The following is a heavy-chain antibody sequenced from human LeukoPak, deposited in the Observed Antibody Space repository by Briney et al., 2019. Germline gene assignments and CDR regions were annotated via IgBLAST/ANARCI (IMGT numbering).Heavy chain of an antibody. CDR2: ISRSSSYI. D-gene: IGHD3-22*01. Sequence: GGSLRLSCAASGFTFSSYSMNWVRQAPGKGLEWVPSISRSSSYIYYADSVKSRFTISRDNAKNSLYLQMNSLRAEDTAVYYCARSEQDYYDSSGYYYWGQGTLVTVSS. CDR3: ARSEQDYYDSSGYYY. V-gene: IGHV3-21*01. J-gene: IGHJ4*02. CDR1: GFTFSSYS.